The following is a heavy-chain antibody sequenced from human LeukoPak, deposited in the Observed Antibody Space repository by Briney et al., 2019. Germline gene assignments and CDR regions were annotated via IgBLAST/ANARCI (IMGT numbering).Heavy chain of an antibody. CDR3: AIDTRNIITTPKTPPDY. V-gene: IGHV1-18*01. CDR1: GYTFTSYG. CDR2: ISAYNGNT. J-gene: IGHJ4*02. D-gene: IGHD1-14*01. Sequence: GASVKVSCKASGYTFTSYGISWVRQAPGQGLEWMGWISAYNGNTNYAQKLQGRVTMTTDTSTSTAYMALRSLRSDHTAVYYCAIDTRNIITTPKTPPDYWGQGTLVTVSS.